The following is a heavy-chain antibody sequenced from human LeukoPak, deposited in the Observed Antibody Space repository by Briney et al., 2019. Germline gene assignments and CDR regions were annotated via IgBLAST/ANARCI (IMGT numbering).Heavy chain of an antibody. Sequence: GASVKVFCKASGYTFTSNYIHWVRQAPGQGLEWMGMIYPRDGSTSYAQKFQGRVTVTRDTSTSTVHMELSGLRSEDTAVYYSARDQEGFDYWGQGTLVTVSS. V-gene: IGHV1-46*01. CDR1: GYTFTSNY. CDR2: IYPRDGST. CDR3: ARDQEGFDY. J-gene: IGHJ4*02.